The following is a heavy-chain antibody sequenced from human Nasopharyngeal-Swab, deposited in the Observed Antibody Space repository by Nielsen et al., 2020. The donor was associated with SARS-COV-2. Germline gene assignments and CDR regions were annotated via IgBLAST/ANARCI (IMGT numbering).Heavy chain of an antibody. V-gene: IGHV3-23*01. J-gene: IGHJ4*02. CDR2: LSAPGNP. CDR3: AKFREGR. CDR1: GITFNNYA. Sequence: GESLKISCAASGITFNNYAMSWVRQGPGKGLELVSALSAPGNPYYADSVKGRFTISRDSSQNTLYLQMNSLRADDTAVYYCAKFREGRWGQGTLVTVSS.